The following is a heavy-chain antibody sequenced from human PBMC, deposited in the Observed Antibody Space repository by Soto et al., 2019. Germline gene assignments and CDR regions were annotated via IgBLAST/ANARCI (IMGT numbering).Heavy chain of an antibody. D-gene: IGHD6-13*01. CDR2: FIPIFGTA. CDR3: ARASGYSSSWYPNPAFDY. CDR1: GGTFSSYS. Sequence: GAPVKVSLKASGGTFSSYSISWVRHAPGQGLEWIGGFIPIFGTANYAQKVQGRVTITADKSTSTAYMELSSLRSEDTAVYYCARASGYSSSWYPNPAFDYWGQGTLVTVSS. J-gene: IGHJ4*02. V-gene: IGHV1-69*06.